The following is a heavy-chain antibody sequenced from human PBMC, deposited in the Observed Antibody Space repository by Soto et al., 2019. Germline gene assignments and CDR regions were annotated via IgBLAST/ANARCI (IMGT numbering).Heavy chain of an antibody. CDR1: GFSFSSYS. CDR3: ARESDPAKAFDI. J-gene: IGHJ3*02. V-gene: IGHV3-21*01. CDR2: ISGTSTDI. Sequence: GGSLRLSCAASGFSFSSYSLNWFRQAPGKGMEWVSSISGTSTDIYYTDLVKGRFTIPRDNVKNSLYLQMNSLRAEDTAVYYCARESDPAKAFDIWGQGTMVTASS.